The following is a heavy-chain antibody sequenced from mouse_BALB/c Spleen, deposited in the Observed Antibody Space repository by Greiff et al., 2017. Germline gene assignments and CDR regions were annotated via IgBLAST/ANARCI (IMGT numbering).Heavy chain of an antibody. CDR1: GFTFSSYG. CDR2: ISSGGSYT. J-gene: IGHJ3*01. CDR3: ARQRDYGNSWFAY. D-gene: IGHD2-1*01. V-gene: IGHV5-6*01. Sequence: EVQGVESGGDLVKPGGSLKLSCAASGFTFSSYGMSWVRQTPDKRLEWVATISSGGSYTYYPDSVKGRFTISRDNAKNTLYLQMSSLKSEDTAMYYCARQRDYGNSWFAYWGQGTLVTVSA.